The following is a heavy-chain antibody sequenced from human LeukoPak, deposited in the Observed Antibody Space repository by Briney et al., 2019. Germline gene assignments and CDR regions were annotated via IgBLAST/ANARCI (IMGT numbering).Heavy chain of an antibody. D-gene: IGHD1-26*01. V-gene: IGHV4-61*02. CDR1: GGSISSGSYY. CDR2: IYTSGST. CDR3: ARSQRYSGSYGGGGHFDY. J-gene: IGHJ4*02. Sequence: PSQTLSLTCTVSGGSISSGSYYWSWIRQPAGKGLEWIGRIYTSGSTNYNPSLKCRVTISVDTSKNQFSLKLSSVTAADTAVYYCARSQRYSGSYGGGGHFDYWGQGTLVTVSS.